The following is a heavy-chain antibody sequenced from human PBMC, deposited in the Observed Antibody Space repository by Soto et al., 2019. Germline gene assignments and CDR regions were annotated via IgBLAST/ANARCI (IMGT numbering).Heavy chain of an antibody. CDR2: INPNSGGT. CDR3: AREESEYEVEYSSGWYYFDY. CDR1: GYTFTGYY. J-gene: IGHJ4*02. D-gene: IGHD6-19*01. Sequence: ASVKVSCEASGYTFTGYYMHWVRQAPGQGLEWMGWINPNSGGTNYAQKFQGWITMTRDTSISTAYMELSRLRSDDTAVYYCAREESEYEVEYSSGWYYFDYWGQGTLVTVSS. V-gene: IGHV1-2*04.